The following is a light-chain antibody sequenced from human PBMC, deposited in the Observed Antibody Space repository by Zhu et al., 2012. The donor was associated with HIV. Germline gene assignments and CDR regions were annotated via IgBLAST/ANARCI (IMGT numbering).Light chain of an antibody. CDR3: QQCERWPPVT. CDR1: QSIKNN. V-gene: IGKV3-15*01. CDR2: GAS. J-gene: IGKJ1*01. Sequence: EILMTQSPATLSVSLGERATLSCRASQSIKNNLAWYRQKPGQAPRLLIRGASTRAAGTPDRFSGSGYGTEFTLTISSVQSEDFAVYYCQQCERWPPVTFGQGTTVQI.